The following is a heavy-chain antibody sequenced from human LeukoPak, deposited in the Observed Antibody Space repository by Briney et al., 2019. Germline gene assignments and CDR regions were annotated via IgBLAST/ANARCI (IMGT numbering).Heavy chain of an antibody. V-gene: IGHV3-74*01. Sequence: GGSLRLSCAASGFSFSSFWMYWVRQSPGKRLVWVSRVNTDGRATRYADSEKGRFTISRDNAKSTLYLQMNSLRSEDTAVYYCARGRFSGGACYFDYWGQGTLVTVSS. J-gene: IGHJ4*03. D-gene: IGHD2-15*01. CDR2: VNTDGRAT. CDR3: ARGRFSGGACYFDY. CDR1: GFSFSSFW.